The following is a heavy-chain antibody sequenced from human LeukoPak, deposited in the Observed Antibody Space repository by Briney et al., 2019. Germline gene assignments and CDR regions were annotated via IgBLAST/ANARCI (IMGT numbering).Heavy chain of an antibody. J-gene: IGHJ4*02. D-gene: IGHD4-23*01. CDR3: AKETQDYGGYDY. Sequence: PGGSLRLSCAASGFTFSSYSMNWVRQAPGKGLEWVSSISSSSSYIYYADSVKGRFTISRDNAKNSLYLQTNSLRDEDTAVYYCAKETQDYGGYDYWGQGTLVTVSS. CDR1: GFTFSSYS. V-gene: IGHV3-21*01. CDR2: ISSSSSYI.